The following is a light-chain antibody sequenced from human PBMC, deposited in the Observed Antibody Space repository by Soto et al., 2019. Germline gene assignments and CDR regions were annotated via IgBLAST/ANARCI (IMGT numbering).Light chain of an antibody. V-gene: IGLV4-69*02. CDR1: SGHSSYA. CDR3: QTWATGIRV. CDR2: VNSDGSH. Sequence: QPVLTQSPSASASLGASVKLTCTLSSGHSSYAFAWHQQQPDKGPRFLMKVNSDGSHIKGDGIPDHFSGSSSGAERYLTISSLQSEDEADYYCQTWATGIRVFGGGTKLTVL. J-gene: IGLJ3*02.